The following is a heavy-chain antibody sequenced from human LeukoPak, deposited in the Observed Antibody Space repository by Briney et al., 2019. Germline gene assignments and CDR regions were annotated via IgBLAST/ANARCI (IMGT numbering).Heavy chain of an antibody. D-gene: IGHD3-22*01. Sequence: PGGSLRLSCAASGFTFSSYAMHWVRQAPGKGLEWVAVISYDGSNKYYADSVKGRFTISRVNSKNTLYLQMNSLRAEDTAVYYCARGSYYYDSSGYDAFDIWGQGTMVTVSS. CDR1: GFTFSSYA. CDR2: ISYDGSNK. V-gene: IGHV3-30-3*01. CDR3: ARGSYYYDSSGYDAFDI. J-gene: IGHJ3*02.